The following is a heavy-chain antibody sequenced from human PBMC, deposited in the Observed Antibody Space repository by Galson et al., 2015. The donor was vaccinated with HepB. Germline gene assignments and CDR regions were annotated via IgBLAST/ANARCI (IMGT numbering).Heavy chain of an antibody. CDR1: GFSFRSYE. CDR3: ARDLGVIMVRGVITYYYGMDV. D-gene: IGHD3-10*01. J-gene: IGHJ6*02. V-gene: IGHV3-48*03. CDR2: ISSDGSSI. Sequence: SLRLSCAASGFSFRSYEMNWVRQAPGKGLEWVSYISSDGSSINYADSVKGRFTISRDNAENSVFLQMESLRVEDTAVYYCARDLGVIMVRGVITYYYGMDVWGQGTTVTVSS.